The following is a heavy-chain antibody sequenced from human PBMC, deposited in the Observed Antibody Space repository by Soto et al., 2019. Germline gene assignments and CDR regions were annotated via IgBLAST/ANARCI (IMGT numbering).Heavy chain of an antibody. CDR3: ARESRLGGTRAPQFDY. CDR1: GFTFSSYG. Sequence: GGSLRLSCAASGFTFSSYGMHWVRQAPGKGLEWVAVIWYDGSNKYYADSVKGRFTISRDNSKNTLYLQMNSLRAEDTAVYYCARESRLGGTRAPQFDYWGQGTLVTVSS. D-gene: IGHD1-26*01. V-gene: IGHV3-33*01. J-gene: IGHJ4*02. CDR2: IWYDGSNK.